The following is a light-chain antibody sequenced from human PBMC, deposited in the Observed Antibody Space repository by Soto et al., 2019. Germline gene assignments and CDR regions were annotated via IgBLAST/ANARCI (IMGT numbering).Light chain of an antibody. V-gene: IGLV2-14*01. Sequence: QSVLTQPASVSGSPGQSITISCTGTSSDVGGYNYVSWYQQHPGKAPKLMIYEVSNRPSGVSNRFSGSKSGNTASLTISGLQAEDEADYYCSSYTSSRTLLGTGTKV. CDR3: SSYTSSRTL. J-gene: IGLJ1*01. CDR2: EVS. CDR1: SSDVGGYNY.